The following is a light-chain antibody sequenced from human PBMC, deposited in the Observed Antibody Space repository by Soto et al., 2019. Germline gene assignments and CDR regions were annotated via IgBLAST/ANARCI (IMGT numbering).Light chain of an antibody. CDR2: RAS. V-gene: IGKV1-5*03. CDR3: QQYNYYST. Sequence: DRVTITCRASQSISDWLAWYQQKPGKAPKLLIYRASSLESGVPSRFSGSASGTEFTLTISSLQPDDFATYYCQQYNYYSTFGQGGKVDI. J-gene: IGKJ1*01. CDR1: QSISDW.